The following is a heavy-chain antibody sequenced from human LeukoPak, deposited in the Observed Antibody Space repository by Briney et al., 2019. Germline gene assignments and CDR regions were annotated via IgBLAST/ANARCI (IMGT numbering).Heavy chain of an antibody. CDR1: GGSIDSTNW. V-gene: IGHV4/OR15-8*01. D-gene: IGHD2-15*01. CDR3: ARGLSDIVVVVAATNFDY. Sequence: SETLSLTCDVSGGSIDSTNWWNWVRQPPGKGLEWIGEIHHDGRINYNPSLKSRVTISVDTSKNQFSLKLSSVTAADTAVYYCARGLSDIVVVVAATNFDYWGQGTLVTVSS. CDR2: IHHDGRI. J-gene: IGHJ4*02.